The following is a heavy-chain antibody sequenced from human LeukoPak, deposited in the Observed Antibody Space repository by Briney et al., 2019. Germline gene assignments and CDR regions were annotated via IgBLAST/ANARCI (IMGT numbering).Heavy chain of an antibody. CDR2: INPNSGGT. CDR1: GYTFTGYY. V-gene: IGHV1-2*02. CDR3: AREGSGSYTLYNWFDP. J-gene: IGHJ5*02. D-gene: IGHD3-10*01. Sequence: ASVTVSCKSSGYTFTGYYMHWVRQAPGQGVEWMGWINPNSGGTNYAQKFQGRVTMTRDTSISTAYMELSRLRSDDTAVYYCAREGSGSYTLYNWFDPWGQGTLVTVSS.